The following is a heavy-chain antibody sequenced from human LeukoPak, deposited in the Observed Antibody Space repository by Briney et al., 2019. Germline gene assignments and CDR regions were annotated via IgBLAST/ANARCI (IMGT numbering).Heavy chain of an antibody. D-gene: IGHD1-26*01. J-gene: IGHJ4*02. CDR3: ARGLRIVGATFNY. V-gene: IGHV1-46*01. Sequence: ASVKVPCKASGYTFTSYYMHWVRQPPGQGLEWMGIINLSGGSTSYAQQFQGRVTMTRDTATSTAYMELSSLRSEDTAVYYCARGLRIVGATFNYWGQGTLVTVSS. CDR1: GYTFTSYY. CDR2: INLSGGST.